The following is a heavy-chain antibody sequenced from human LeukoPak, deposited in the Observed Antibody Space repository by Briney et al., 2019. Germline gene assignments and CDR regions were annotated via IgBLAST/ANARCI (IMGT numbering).Heavy chain of an antibody. CDR1: GYTFTSYG. J-gene: IGHJ5*02. V-gene: IGHV1-18*01. Sequence: ASVKVSCKASGYTFTSYGINWVRQAPGQGLEWMGWISAYNGNTNYAQKMQGRVTMTTDTSTSTAYMELRSLRSDDTAVYYCARDVGGVVVPAAIHWFDPWGQGTLVTVSS. D-gene: IGHD2-2*01. CDR2: ISAYNGNT. CDR3: ARDVGGVVVPAAIHWFDP.